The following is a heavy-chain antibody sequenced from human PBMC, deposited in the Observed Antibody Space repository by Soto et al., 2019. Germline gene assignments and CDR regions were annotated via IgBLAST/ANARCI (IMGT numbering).Heavy chain of an antibody. Sequence: GASVKVSCKASGGTFSSYAISWVRQAPGQGLEWMGGVIPIFGTANYAQKFQGRVTITADESTSTAYMELSSLRSEDTAVYYCARDHGVVAYFDYWGQGTLVTVSS. CDR2: VIPIFGTA. CDR1: GGTFSSYA. J-gene: IGHJ4*02. CDR3: ARDHGVVAYFDY. D-gene: IGHD3-22*01. V-gene: IGHV1-69*13.